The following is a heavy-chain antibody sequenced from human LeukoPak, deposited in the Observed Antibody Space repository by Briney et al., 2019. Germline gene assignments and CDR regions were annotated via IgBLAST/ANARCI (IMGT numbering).Heavy chain of an antibody. V-gene: IGHV4-34*01. CDR3: ARGVHGDYYFDY. Sequence: PSETLSLTCAVYGGSLSGYYWSWIRQPPGKGLEWIGEINHSGSTNYNPSLKSRVTISVDTSKNQFSLKLSSVTAADTAVYYCARGVHGDYYFDYWGQGTLVTVSS. J-gene: IGHJ4*02. CDR2: INHSGST. D-gene: IGHD4-17*01. CDR1: GGSLSGYY.